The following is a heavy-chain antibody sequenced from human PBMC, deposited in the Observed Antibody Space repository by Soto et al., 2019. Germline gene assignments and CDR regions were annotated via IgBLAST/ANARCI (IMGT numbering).Heavy chain of an antibody. CDR3: FRGSSNWLWYFDL. Sequence: QVHLVQSGAEVKEPGASVKLSCKASGYTFTSNYLYWVRQAPGQGLEWMGMINPRHSTTTYARNFQRRVTMTRDTSTSTIYMEVTRLRSEDTAVYYCFRGSSNWLWYFDLWGRGTLVTVSS. CDR1: GYTFTSNY. CDR2: INPRHSTT. D-gene: IGHD6-13*01. J-gene: IGHJ2*01. V-gene: IGHV1-46*03.